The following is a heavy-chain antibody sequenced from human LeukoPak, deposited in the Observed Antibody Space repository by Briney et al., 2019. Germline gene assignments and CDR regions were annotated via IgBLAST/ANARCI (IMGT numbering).Heavy chain of an antibody. CDR3: ARGRIAAFRFDP. CDR1: GYTFTGYY. J-gene: IGHJ5*02. D-gene: IGHD6-6*01. V-gene: IGHV1-2*02. Sequence: ASAKVSCKASGYTFTGYYMHWVRQAPGQGLEWMGWINPNSGGTNYAQKFQGRVTMTRDTSISTAYMELSRLRSDDTAVYYCARGRIAAFRFDPWGQGTLVTVSS. CDR2: INPNSGGT.